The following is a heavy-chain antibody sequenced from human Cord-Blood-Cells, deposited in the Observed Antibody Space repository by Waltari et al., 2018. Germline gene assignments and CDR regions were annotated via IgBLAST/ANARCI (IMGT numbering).Heavy chain of an antibody. V-gene: IGHV1-8*03. D-gene: IGHD4-4*01. Sequence: QVQLVQSGAEVKKPGASVKVSCKASGYTFTSYDINWVRQANGQGLEWMGWMNPNSGNTGYAQKFQGRVTITRNTSISTAYMELSSLRSEDTAVYYCARGPVRGGSYYYYMDVWGKGTTVTVSS. J-gene: IGHJ6*03. CDR1: GYTFTSYD. CDR2: MNPNSGNT. CDR3: ARGPVRGGSYYYYMDV.